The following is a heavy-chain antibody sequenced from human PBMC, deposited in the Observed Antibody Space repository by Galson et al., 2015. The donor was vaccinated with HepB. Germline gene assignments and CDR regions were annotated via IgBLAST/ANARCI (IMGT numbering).Heavy chain of an antibody. V-gene: IGHV1-46*01. D-gene: IGHD1-26*01. Sequence: SVKVSCKAPGYTFTSYYMHWVRQAPGQGLEWMGIINPSGGSTSYAQKFQGRVTMTRDTSTSTVYMELSSLRSEDTAVYYCARDRPTPGIVGARTHGVHLPDQIDIWGQGTMVTVSS. CDR1: GYTFTSYY. J-gene: IGHJ3*02. CDR2: INPSGGST. CDR3: ARDRPTPGIVGARTHGVHLPDQIDI.